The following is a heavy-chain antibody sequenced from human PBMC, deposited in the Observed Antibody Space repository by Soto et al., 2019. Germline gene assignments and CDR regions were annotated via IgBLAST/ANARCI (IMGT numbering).Heavy chain of an antibody. D-gene: IGHD1-1*01. J-gene: IGHJ4*02. Sequence: PGGSLRLSCSPAGFTFSDAGMSWVRQAPGAWLEWVGLIKGKTEGGTIDYAAPVKARFTISRDASKNTLYLQMNSLKTEDTAVYYCTTDPHSTGTKYWGQGTLVTVSS. CDR1: GFTFSDAG. CDR3: TTDPHSTGTKY. CDR2: IKGKTEGGTI. V-gene: IGHV3-15*01.